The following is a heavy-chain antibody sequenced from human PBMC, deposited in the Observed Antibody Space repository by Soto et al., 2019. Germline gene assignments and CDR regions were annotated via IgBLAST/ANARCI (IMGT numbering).Heavy chain of an antibody. V-gene: IGHV4-59*08. CDR1: GDSISTDY. J-gene: IGHJ4*02. Sequence: PSETLSLTCTVSGDSISTDYWSWIQQSPGKGLEWIGFIYYGGSTNYNPTLKSRVTISVDTPKNQFSLKLSSVTAADTAVYYCAKNWNWGSLVHWGQGTMVTAPQ. D-gene: IGHD7-27*01. CDR3: AKNWNWGSLVH. CDR2: IYYGGST.